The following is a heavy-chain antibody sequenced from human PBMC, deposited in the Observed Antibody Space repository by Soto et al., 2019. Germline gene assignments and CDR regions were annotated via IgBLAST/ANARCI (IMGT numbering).Heavy chain of an antibody. J-gene: IGHJ3*02. CDR1: GGTFSSYT. V-gene: IGHV1-69*13. CDR2: IIPIFGTA. D-gene: IGHD3-22*01. CDR3: ARAPDYYDSSGYYYVGAFDI. Sequence: ASVQVSCKASGGTFSSYTISWVRQAPGQGLEWMGGIIPIFGTANYAQKFQGRVTITADESTSTAYMELSSLRSEDTAVYYCARAPDYYDSSGYYYVGAFDIWGQGTMVTV.